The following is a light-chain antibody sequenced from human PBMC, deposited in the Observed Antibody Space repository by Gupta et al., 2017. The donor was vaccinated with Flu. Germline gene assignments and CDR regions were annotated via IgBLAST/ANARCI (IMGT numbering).Light chain of an antibody. Sequence: SSELTQDPAESADLERTVTTASQGDSLRSYYASWYQQKPGQATVLVIYGKNNRPSGIPDRFSGSSSGNTASLTITGAQAEDEADYYCNSRDSSGNHPFGTGTKVTVL. CDR3: NSRDSSGNHP. CDR1: SLRSYY. CDR2: GKN. V-gene: IGLV3-19*01. J-gene: IGLJ1*01.